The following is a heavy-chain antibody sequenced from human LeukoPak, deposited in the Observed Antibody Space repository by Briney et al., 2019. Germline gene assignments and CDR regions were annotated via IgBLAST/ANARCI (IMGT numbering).Heavy chain of an antibody. CDR3: ARELVKQQLRYYYYGMDV. Sequence: SETLSLTCAVSGGSISSSNWWSWVRQPPGKGLEWIGEIYHSGSTNYNPSLKSRVTISVDTSKNQFSLKLSSVTAADTAVYYCARELVKQQLRYYYYGMDVWGQGTTVTVSS. CDR2: IYHSGST. CDR1: GGSISSSNW. J-gene: IGHJ6*02. D-gene: IGHD6-13*01. V-gene: IGHV4-4*02.